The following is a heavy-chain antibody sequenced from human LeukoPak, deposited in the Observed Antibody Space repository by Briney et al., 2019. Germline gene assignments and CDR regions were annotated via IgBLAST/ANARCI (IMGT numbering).Heavy chain of an antibody. CDR2: ISGSGRGGST. Sequence: GGSLRLSCAASGFTFSSYAMSWVRQAPGKGLEWVSNISGSGRGGSTYYADSVKGRFTIPRDNSKNTLYLQMNSLRAEDTAVYYCAKSGLNRLDYWGQGTLVTVSS. CDR3: AKSGLNRLDY. D-gene: IGHD2-15*01. J-gene: IGHJ4*02. V-gene: IGHV3-23*01. CDR1: GFTFSSYA.